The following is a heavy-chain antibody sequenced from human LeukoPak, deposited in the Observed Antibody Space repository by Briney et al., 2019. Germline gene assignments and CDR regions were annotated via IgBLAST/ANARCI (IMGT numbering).Heavy chain of an antibody. D-gene: IGHD3-16*01. CDR3: AKDRPIKGGFDP. V-gene: IGHV3-30*02. Sequence: PGGSLRLSCVVSGFILTTFGILWVRQAPGKGLEWVAFIQSDGNKRYYTESVRGRFTISRDISKNTVYLEMNSLTAEDTAMFYCAKDRPIKGGFDPWGQGTPVTVS. CDR1: GFILTTFG. J-gene: IGHJ5*02. CDR2: IQSDGNKR.